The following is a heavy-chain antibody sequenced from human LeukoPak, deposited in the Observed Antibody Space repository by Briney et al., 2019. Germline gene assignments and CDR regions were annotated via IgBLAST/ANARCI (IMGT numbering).Heavy chain of an antibody. CDR1: GYTFTSYY. CDR2: INPSGGST. V-gene: IGHV1-46*01. D-gene: IGHD3-22*01. J-gene: IGHJ4*02. Sequence: EASVKVSCKAFGYTFTSYYMHWVRQAPGQGLEWMGIINPSGGSTSYAQKFQGRVTMTRDTSTSTVYMELSSLRSEDTAVYYCARTTDSVNYYDSSGYPLDYWGQGTLVTVSS. CDR3: ARTTDSVNYYDSSGYPLDY.